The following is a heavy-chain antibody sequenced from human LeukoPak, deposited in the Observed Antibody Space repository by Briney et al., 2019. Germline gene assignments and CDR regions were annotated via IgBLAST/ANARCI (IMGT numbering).Heavy chain of an antibody. V-gene: IGHV4-59*01. CDR2: IYQSGTT. CDR1: GGSISDYY. CDR3: ARATNYDLWSAYYHHMDV. J-gene: IGHJ6*04. D-gene: IGHD3-3*01. Sequence: PSETLSVTCTVSGGSISDYYWCWIPQSPGKGLEWIGHIYQSGTTNYNPSLKSRVTISVDTSKNQFSLKLSSVTAADTAVYYCARATNYDLWSAYYHHMDVWGKGTTVTVSS.